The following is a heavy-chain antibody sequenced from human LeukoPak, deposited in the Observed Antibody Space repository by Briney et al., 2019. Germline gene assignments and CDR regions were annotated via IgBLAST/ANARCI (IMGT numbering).Heavy chain of an antibody. D-gene: IGHD3-16*02. Sequence: ASVKVSCKASGYTFTTYGLHWERQAPGQRLEWLGWIGAGNGNTRYSQNFQGRVTITRDTSANTAYMELSSLRSEDTALYYCARDRLGRGELSPPDHWGQGTLVTVSS. CDR2: IGAGNGNT. CDR1: GYTFTTYG. V-gene: IGHV1-3*01. CDR3: ARDRLGRGELSPPDH. J-gene: IGHJ5*02.